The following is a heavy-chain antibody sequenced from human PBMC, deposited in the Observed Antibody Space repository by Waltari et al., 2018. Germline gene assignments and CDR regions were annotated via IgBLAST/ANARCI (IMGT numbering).Heavy chain of an antibody. D-gene: IGHD6-19*01. V-gene: IGHV3-7*01. CDR1: GFTLSSFW. Sequence: EVQLVESGGGLVQPGGSLRLSWAASGFTLSSFWMNWVRQTPGKGLEWVAGIKQDGSEKYYADSVKGQFTISRDNAKNSLYLQMNSLRAEDTAVYYCATSGWYCFDYWGQGTLVTVSS. CDR2: IKQDGSEK. J-gene: IGHJ4*02. CDR3: ATSGWYCFDY.